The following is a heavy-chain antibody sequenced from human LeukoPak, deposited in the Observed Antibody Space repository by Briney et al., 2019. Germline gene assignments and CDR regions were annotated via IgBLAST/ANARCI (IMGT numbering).Heavy chain of an antibody. Sequence: ASVKVSCKASGYTFTGYYMHWVRQAPGQGLEWMGWINPNSGGTNYAQKFQGRVTMTRDTSISTVYMELSSLRSEDTAVYRCARAGVDTENWGQGTLVTVSS. D-gene: IGHD5-18*01. CDR2: INPNSGGT. CDR1: GYTFTGYY. J-gene: IGHJ4*02. CDR3: ARAGVDTEN. V-gene: IGHV1-2*02.